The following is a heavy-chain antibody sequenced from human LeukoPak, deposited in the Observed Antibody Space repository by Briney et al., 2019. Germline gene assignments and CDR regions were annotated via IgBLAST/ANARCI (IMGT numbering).Heavy chain of an antibody. Sequence: GGSLRLPCAASGFTFSSYAMSGVRQPPGKGLEWVSAISGSGGSTYYADSVKGRFTISRDNSKNTLYRQMNSLRAEDTAVYYCAKDLYSGSYNWFDPWGQGTLVTVSS. D-gene: IGHD1-26*01. V-gene: IGHV3-23*01. CDR1: GFTFSSYA. CDR2: ISGSGGST. CDR3: AKDLYSGSYNWFDP. J-gene: IGHJ5*02.